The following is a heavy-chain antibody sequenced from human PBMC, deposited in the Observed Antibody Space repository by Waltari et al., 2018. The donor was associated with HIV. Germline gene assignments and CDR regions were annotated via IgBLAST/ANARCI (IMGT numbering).Heavy chain of an antibody. J-gene: IGHJ4*02. CDR3: ARGLSLGDRYRIDYFHY. Sequence: EVQLVESGGGLVQPGGSLSLSCAASGFTFRMYWMHWVRQAPGKGLVWVSRIKSDGSNTDYADSVSGRITISRDNAKNTLYLEMNSLRAEDTAVYYCARGLSLGDRYRIDYFHYWGQGALVTVSS. CDR1: GFTFRMYW. CDR2: IKSDGSNT. D-gene: IGHD4-17*01. V-gene: IGHV3-74*01.